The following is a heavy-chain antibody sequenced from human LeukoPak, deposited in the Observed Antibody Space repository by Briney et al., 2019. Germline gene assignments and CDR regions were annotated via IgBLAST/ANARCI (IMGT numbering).Heavy chain of an antibody. D-gene: IGHD3-10*01. Sequence: SETLSLNCTVSGGSISSSSYYWGWIRQPPGKGLEWIGSIYYSGSTYYNPSLKSRVTISVDTSKNQFSLKLSSVTAADTAVYYCAPYGSGSPNYYYGMDVWGQGTTVTVSS. CDR1: GGSISSSSYY. V-gene: IGHV4-39*07. CDR2: IYYSGST. J-gene: IGHJ6*02. CDR3: APYGSGSPNYYYGMDV.